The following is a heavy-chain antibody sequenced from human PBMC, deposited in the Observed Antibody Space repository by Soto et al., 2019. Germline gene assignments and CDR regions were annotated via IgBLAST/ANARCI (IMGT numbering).Heavy chain of an antibody. CDR2: IGGSGGST. CDR3: ARGPSHLGPGIVPAAIRGGYNYFDP. D-gene: IGHD2-2*01. CDR1: GFTFSSYA. J-gene: IGHJ5*02. Sequence: EVQLLESGGGLLQPGGSLRLSCAASGFTFSSYAMSWVRQAPGKGLEWVSLIGGSGGSTFYADSVEGRFTISRDNSKNTLFLQMNSLRAEDTAVYYCARGPSHLGPGIVPAAIRGGYNYFDPWGQGTLVTVSS. V-gene: IGHV3-23*01.